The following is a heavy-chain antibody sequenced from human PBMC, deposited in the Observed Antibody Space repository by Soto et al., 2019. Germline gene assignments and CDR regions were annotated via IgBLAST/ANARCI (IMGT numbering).Heavy chain of an antibody. J-gene: IGHJ4*02. CDR2: ITGGNS. D-gene: IGHD3-16*01. CDR1: GFTFGTYG. CDR3: AKDKERGGYDSDFDY. V-gene: IGHV3-23*01. Sequence: GGSLRLSCAASGFTFGTYGMGWVRQAPGKGLEWVSTITGGNSYYAASVKGRFTISRDNPKNTLYLQMSSLRAEDTALYYCAKDKERGGYDSDFDYWGRGTLVTVSS.